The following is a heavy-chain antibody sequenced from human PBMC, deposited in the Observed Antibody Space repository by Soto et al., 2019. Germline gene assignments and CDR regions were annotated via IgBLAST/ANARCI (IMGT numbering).Heavy chain of an antibody. Sequence: SETLSLTCTVCADSFSKYYWTWIRQPPGKGLEWIGYIYFNGNTKYNPSLEGRLTISIDTSKKEFSLKLSSVTAADAAVYYCASVTFGGIVLAHWGQGTLVTVSS. D-gene: IGHD3-16*01. CDR1: ADSFSKYY. J-gene: IGHJ4*02. V-gene: IGHV4-59*01. CDR3: ASVTFGGIVLAH. CDR2: IYFNGNT.